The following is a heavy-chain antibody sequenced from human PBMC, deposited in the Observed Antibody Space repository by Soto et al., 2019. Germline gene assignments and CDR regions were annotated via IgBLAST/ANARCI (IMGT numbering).Heavy chain of an antibody. D-gene: IGHD6-13*01. V-gene: IGHV3-33*01. J-gene: IGHJ4*02. CDR3: ARGASSSWYQRGIDY. CDR2: IWYDGSNK. Sequence: GGSLRLSCAASGFTFSSYGMHWVRQAPGKGLEWVAVIWYDGSNKYYADSVKGRFTISRDNSKNTLYLQMNSLRAEDTAVYYCARGASSSWYQRGIDYWGQGTLVTVSS. CDR1: GFTFSSYG.